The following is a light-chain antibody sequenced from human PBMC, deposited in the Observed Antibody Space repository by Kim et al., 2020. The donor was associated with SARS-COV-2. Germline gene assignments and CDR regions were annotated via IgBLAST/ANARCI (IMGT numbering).Light chain of an antibody. Sequence: LSTGDRATLSCRASQSVTTHLAWYQQKPGQAPRLLIQDTSHRAAGIPDRFSGRGSGTDFILTISSLEPEDFAVYYCQQRSKWELSFGGGTKVDIK. CDR3: QQRSKWELS. J-gene: IGKJ4*01. V-gene: IGKV3-11*01. CDR2: DTS. CDR1: QSVTTH.